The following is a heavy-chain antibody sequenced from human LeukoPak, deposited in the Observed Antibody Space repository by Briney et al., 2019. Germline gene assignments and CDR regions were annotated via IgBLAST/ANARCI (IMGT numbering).Heavy chain of an antibody. J-gene: IGHJ4*02. D-gene: IGHD1-26*01. Sequence: GGSLRLSCAASGFTFNTYTMNWVRQAPGKGLEWVSSITSSGTYIYYAESLKGRFTISRDNAKNSLYLQMNSLRAEDTAMYYCATGEGGFDYWGQGTLVTVSS. CDR3: ATGEGGFDY. CDR1: GFTFNTYT. V-gene: IGHV3-21*01. CDR2: ITSSGTYI.